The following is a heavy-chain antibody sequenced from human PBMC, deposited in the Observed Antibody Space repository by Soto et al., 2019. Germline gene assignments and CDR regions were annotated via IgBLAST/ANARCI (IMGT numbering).Heavy chain of an antibody. V-gene: IGHV4-34*01. CDR3: ARANCSSTSCIRAEYFHH. CDR2: INHSGST. D-gene: IGHD2-2*01. CDR1: GGSFSGYY. Sequence: SETLSLTCAVYGGSFSGYYWSWIRQPPGKGLEWIGEINHSGSTNYNPSLKSRVTISVDTSKNQFSLKLSSVTAADTAVYYCARANCSSTSCIRAEYFHHWGQGTLVTVSS. J-gene: IGHJ1*01.